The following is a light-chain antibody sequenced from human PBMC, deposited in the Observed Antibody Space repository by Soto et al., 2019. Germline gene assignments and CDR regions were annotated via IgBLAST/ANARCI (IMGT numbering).Light chain of an antibody. V-gene: IGKV3-15*01. J-gene: IGKJ1*01. CDR2: GAS. CDR3: QQYSNWPRT. CDR1: QSISNN. Sequence: EIVMTQSPATLSVSPGERATLSCRAGQSISNNLAWYQQKPGQAPRLLIYGASTRATGIPARFTGSGSATKFTLTISSLQSEDFAVYHCQQYSNWPRTFGQGTKV.